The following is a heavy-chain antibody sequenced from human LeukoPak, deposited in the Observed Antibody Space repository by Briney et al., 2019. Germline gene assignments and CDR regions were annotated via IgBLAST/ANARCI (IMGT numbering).Heavy chain of an antibody. Sequence: GGSLRLSCAASGFTFSSYGMHWVRQAPGKGLEWVAVISYDGSNKYHADSVKGRFTISRDNSKNTLYLQMNSLRAEDTAVYYCAKDRATMVRGVIIKGLDYWGQGTLVTVSS. CDR2: ISYDGSNK. V-gene: IGHV3-30*18. J-gene: IGHJ4*02. CDR1: GFTFSSYG. D-gene: IGHD3-10*01. CDR3: AKDRATMVRGVIIKGLDY.